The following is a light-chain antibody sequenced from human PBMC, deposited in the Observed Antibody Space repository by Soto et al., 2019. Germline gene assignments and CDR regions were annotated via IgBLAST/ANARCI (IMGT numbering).Light chain of an antibody. CDR2: DTS. J-gene: IGKJ5*01. V-gene: IGKV3-11*01. Sequence: EIVLTQSPATLSLSPGERATLSCRASQNVSSYLAWYQQKPGQAPRLLIYDTSNRATGIPARFSGSGSGTDFTLTISSLEPEDFAVYYCQQRGTFGQGTRLEIK. CDR3: QQRGT. CDR1: QNVSSY.